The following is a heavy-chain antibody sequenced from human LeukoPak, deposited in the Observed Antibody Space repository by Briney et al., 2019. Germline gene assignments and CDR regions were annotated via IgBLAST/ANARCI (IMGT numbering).Heavy chain of an antibody. D-gene: IGHD6-13*01. V-gene: IGHV4-4*07. CDR3: ARGGYSSRVDY. Sequence: SETLSLTCTVSGGSISSYYWSWIRQPAGKGLEWIGRIYTSGSTNYNPSLKGRVTISVDTSKNQFSLKLSSVTAADTAVYYCARGGYSSRVDYWGQGTLVTVSS. CDR1: GGSISSYY. J-gene: IGHJ4*02. CDR2: IYTSGST.